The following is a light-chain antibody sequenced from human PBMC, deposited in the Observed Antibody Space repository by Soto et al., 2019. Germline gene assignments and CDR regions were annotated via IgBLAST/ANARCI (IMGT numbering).Light chain of an antibody. CDR3: QSYDRSLSSPI. V-gene: IGLV1-40*01. Sequence: QSALTQPPSVSGAPGRRATLPCPGRASKIGARFDVPWYQCLQGTAPKLLIYGNINRPSGVPDRFSGSKSGTSASLAITGLQADDEADYYCQSYDRSLSSPIFGGGTKLTVL. CDR1: ASKIGARFD. CDR2: GNI. J-gene: IGLJ2*01.